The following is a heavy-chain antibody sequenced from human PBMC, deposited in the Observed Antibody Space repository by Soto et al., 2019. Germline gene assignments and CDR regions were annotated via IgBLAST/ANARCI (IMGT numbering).Heavy chain of an antibody. CDR1: GYTFTNYG. Sequence: QVQVVQSGDEVKKPGASVKVSCKASGYTFTNYGFSWVRQAPGQGLEWMGWISGYNGNTKYAEKFQGRVTMTTDTSTSTANMELRSLRSDDTAVYYCAREGQAPYYCYGMDVWGQGTAVTVSS. CDR3: AREGQAPYYCYGMDV. J-gene: IGHJ6*02. V-gene: IGHV1-18*01. CDR2: ISGYNGNT.